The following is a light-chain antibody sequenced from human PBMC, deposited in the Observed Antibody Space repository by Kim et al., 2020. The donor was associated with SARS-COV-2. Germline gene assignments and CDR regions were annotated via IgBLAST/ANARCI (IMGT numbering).Light chain of an antibody. CDR2: GKN. CDR3: NSRDSSGYRLI. V-gene: IGLV3-19*01. Sequence: ALGQTVRITCQGDSLRTYCATWYQQRPGQAPVVVIYGKNNRPSGIPDRFSGSRSGNTASLTITGVQAEDEADYYCNSRDSSGYRLIFGGGTQLTVL. J-gene: IGLJ2*01. CDR1: SLRTYC.